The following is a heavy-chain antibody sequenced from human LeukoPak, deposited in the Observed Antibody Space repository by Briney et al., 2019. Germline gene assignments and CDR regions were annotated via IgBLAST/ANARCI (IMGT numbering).Heavy chain of an antibody. J-gene: IGHJ6*02. D-gene: IGHD3-10*01. Sequence: GGSLRLSCAASGFTFSDYYMSWIRQAPGKGLEWVSYISSSGSTIYYADSVKGRFTISRDNAKNSLYLQMNSLRAEDTAVYYCARYKISMVRGVPLSKARDGMDVWGQGTTVTVSS. CDR2: ISSSGSTI. CDR1: GFTFSDYY. CDR3: ARYKISMVRGVPLSKARDGMDV. V-gene: IGHV3-11*01.